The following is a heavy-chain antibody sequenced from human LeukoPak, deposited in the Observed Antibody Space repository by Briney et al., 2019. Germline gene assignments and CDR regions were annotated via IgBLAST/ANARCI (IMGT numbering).Heavy chain of an antibody. Sequence: GGSLRLSCAASGFTFTSYTMNWVRQAPGKGLEWVSSINPTSGYIYYSDSVKGRFTISRDNAKKSFYLQMNSLRADDTAVYYCARFVEAHTYYFDYWGQGTLVAVSS. J-gene: IGHJ4*02. D-gene: IGHD3-10*01. CDR2: INPTSGYI. V-gene: IGHV3-21*01. CDR1: GFTFTSYT. CDR3: ARFVEAHTYYFDY.